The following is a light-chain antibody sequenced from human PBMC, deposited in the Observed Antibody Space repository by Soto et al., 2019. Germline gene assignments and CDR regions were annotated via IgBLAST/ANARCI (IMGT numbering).Light chain of an antibody. CDR3: QSYDSSLRGSV. V-gene: IGLV1-40*01. J-gene: IGLJ1*01. CDR1: SSNIGSTSD. Sequence: QSVLTQPPSVSGAPGQRVTISCTGGSSNIGSTSDVHWYQHLPGTAPKLLIYGNNNRPSGVPDRFSGSKSGTSASLAIAGLQAEDEADYYCQSYDSSLRGSVFGTGTKVTVL. CDR2: GNN.